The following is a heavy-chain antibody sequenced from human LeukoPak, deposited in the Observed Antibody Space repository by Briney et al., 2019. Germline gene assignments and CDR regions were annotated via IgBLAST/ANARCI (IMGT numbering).Heavy chain of an antibody. CDR2: ISSSSSYI. D-gene: IGHD3-3*01. Sequence: GGSLRLSCAASGFTFSSYSMNWVRQAPGKGLEWVSSISSSSSYIYYADSVKGRFTISRDNAKNSLYLQMNSLRAGDTAVYYCARAQSYDFWSGYSFDYWGQGTLVTVSS. J-gene: IGHJ4*02. CDR3: ARAQSYDFWSGYSFDY. CDR1: GFTFSSYS. V-gene: IGHV3-21*01.